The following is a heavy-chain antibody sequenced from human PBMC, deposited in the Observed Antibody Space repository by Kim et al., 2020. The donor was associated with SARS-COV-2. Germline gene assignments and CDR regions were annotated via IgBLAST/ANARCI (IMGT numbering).Heavy chain of an antibody. Sequence: GGSLRLSCAASGFTFSSYGMRWVRQAPGKGLEWVAVISYDGSNKYYADSVKGRFTISRDNSKNTLYLQMNSLRAEDTAVYYCAKDRGSYSLYYYYGMDVWGQGTTVTVSS. V-gene: IGHV3-30*18. CDR3: AKDRGSYSLYYYYGMDV. CDR2: ISYDGSNK. CDR1: GFTFSSYG. D-gene: IGHD1-26*01. J-gene: IGHJ6*02.